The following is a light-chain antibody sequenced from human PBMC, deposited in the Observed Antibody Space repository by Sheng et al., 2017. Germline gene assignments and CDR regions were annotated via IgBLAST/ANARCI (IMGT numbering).Light chain of an antibody. CDR2: GAS. CDR3: QQYDKWPLP. V-gene: IGKV3-15*01. J-gene: IGKJ4*01. Sequence: EIVMTQSPATLSVSPGERATLSCRASQSVSRNLAWYQQKPGQAPRLLIYGASTRATGIPARFSGSGSGTEFTLTISSLQSEDFAVYYCQQYDKWPLPFGGGTKVEIK. CDR1: QSVSRN.